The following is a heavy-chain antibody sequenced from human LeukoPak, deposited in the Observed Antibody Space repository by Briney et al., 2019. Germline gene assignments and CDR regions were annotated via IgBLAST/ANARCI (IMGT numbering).Heavy chain of an antibody. V-gene: IGHV4-4*02. CDR3: ARVKTSNYDSSGYYWGSALYYFDY. CDR1: GGSISSSNW. CDR2: IYHSGST. J-gene: IGHJ4*02. Sequence: PSGTLSLTCAVSGGSISSSNWWSWVRQPPGKGLEWIGEIYHSGSTNYNPSLKSRVTISVDKSKNQFSLKLSSVTAADTAVYYCARVKTSNYDSSGYYWGSALYYFDYWGQGTLVTVSS. D-gene: IGHD3-22*01.